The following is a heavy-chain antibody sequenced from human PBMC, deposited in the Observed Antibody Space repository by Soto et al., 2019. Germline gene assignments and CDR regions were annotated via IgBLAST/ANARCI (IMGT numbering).Heavy chain of an antibody. CDR3: ARDGGIAAGAFDI. J-gene: IGHJ3*02. CDR1: GYTFTGYY. Sequence: ASVKVSRKASGYTFTGYYMHWVRQAPGQGLEWMGWINPNSGGTNYAQKFQGRVTMTRDTSISTAYMELSRLRSDDTAVYYCARDGGIAAGAFDIWGQGTMVTVSS. CDR2: INPNSGGT. V-gene: IGHV1-2*02. D-gene: IGHD6-13*01.